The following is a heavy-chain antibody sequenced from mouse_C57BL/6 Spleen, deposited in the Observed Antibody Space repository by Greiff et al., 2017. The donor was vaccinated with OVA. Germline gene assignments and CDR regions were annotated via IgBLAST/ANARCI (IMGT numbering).Heavy chain of an antibody. CDR1: GYTFTSYW. D-gene: IGHD1-1*01. CDR2: IDPNSGGT. Sequence: QVQLQQPGAELVKPGASVKLSCKASGYTFTSYWMHWVKQRPGRGLEWIGRIDPNSGGTKYNEKFKSKATLTVDKPSSTAHMQLSSLTSEDSAVYYCARGAITTVVPHWYFDVWGTGTTVTVSS. V-gene: IGHV1-72*01. CDR3: ARGAITTVVPHWYFDV. J-gene: IGHJ1*03.